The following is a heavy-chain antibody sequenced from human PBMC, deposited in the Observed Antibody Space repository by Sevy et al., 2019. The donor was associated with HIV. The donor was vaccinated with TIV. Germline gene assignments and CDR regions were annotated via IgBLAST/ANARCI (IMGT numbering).Heavy chain of an antibody. J-gene: IGHJ4*02. Sequence: GGSLRLSCAASGFSFSSDAMSWVRQTPGKGLEWVSAISGSGGSTYYADAVKGRFTISRDNSKNKLYLQINSQRVEDTAVYYCAKGGFNMVRGVFDYWGQGTMVTVSS. V-gene: IGHV3-23*01. CDR2: ISGSGGST. D-gene: IGHD3-10*01. CDR1: GFSFSSDA. CDR3: AKGGFNMVRGVFDY.